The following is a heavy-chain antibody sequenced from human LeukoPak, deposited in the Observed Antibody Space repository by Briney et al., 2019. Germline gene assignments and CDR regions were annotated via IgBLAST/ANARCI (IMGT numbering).Heavy chain of an antibody. CDR2: ISLNSGSI. D-gene: IGHD6-19*01. V-gene: IGHV3-9*01. CDR3: AKDLGARHSTSSGWDW. Sequence: GGSLRLSCAASGFTFDDYAMHWVRQAPGKGLEWVSGISLNSGSIGYADSVKGRFTISRDNAKNSLYLQMNSLRAEDTALYYCAKDLGARHSTSSGWDWWGQGTLVTVSS. J-gene: IGHJ4*02. CDR1: GFTFDDYA.